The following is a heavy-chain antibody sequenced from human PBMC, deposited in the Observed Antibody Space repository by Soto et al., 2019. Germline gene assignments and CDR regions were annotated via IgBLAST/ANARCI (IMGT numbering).Heavy chain of an antibody. CDR2: ISGSGGST. J-gene: IGHJ6*02. CDR3: AKDRGAMQGYYYGMDV. CDR1: SSA. D-gene: IGHD3-10*01. V-gene: IGHV3-23*01. Sequence: SSAVGGVLKETGKGLEWVSAISGSGGSTYYADSVKGRFTISRDNSKNTLYLQMNSLRAEDTAVYYCAKDRGAMQGYYYGMDVWGQGTTVTVSS.